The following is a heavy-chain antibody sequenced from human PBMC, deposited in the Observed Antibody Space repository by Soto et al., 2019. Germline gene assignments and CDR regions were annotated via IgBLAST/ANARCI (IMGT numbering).Heavy chain of an antibody. CDR3: ATIVVVPAAVMPSSIDY. J-gene: IGHJ4*02. CDR1: GFTFSSYA. D-gene: IGHD2-2*01. V-gene: IGHV3-23*01. CDR2: ISGSGGST. Sequence: GGSLRLSCAASGFTFSSYAMSWVRQAPGKGLEWVSAISGSGGSTYYADSVKGRFTISRDNSKNTLYLQMNSLRAEDTAVYYCATIVVVPAAVMPSSIDYWGQGTLVTVSS.